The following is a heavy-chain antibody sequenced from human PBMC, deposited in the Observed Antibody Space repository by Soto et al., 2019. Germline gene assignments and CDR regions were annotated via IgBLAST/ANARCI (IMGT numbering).Heavy chain of an antibody. D-gene: IGHD5-18*01. CDR2: INTGNGNT. J-gene: IGHJ4*02. V-gene: IGHV1-3*04. CDR1: GYTFSAYA. Sequence: ASVKVSCKASGYTFSAYAIHWVRQAPGQRLEWMGWINTGNGNTKSSQRFQGRVTISRDTSASTAYMELNSLRSEDTAVYYCARGYGRNFDYWGQGTLVTVSS. CDR3: ARGYGRNFDY.